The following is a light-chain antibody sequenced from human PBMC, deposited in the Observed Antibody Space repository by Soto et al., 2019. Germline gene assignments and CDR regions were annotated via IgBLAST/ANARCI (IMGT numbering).Light chain of an antibody. V-gene: IGLV2-14*01. J-gene: IGLJ1*01. CDR3: GTWDSSLSAGV. CDR2: EVS. Sequence: QSALTQPASVSGSPGQSITISCTGTSSDVGGYNYVSWYQHHPGKAPKLMISEVSYRPSGVSNRFSGSKSGNTAFLIISGLQAEDEAHYYCGTWDSSLSAGVFGTGTKLTVL. CDR1: SSDVGGYNY.